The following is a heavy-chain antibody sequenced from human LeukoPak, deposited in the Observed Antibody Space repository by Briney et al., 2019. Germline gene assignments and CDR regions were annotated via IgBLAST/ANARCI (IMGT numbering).Heavy chain of an antibody. CDR3: ASGGGSMVRGVIPFDY. J-gene: IGHJ4*02. Sequence: SVKVSCKASVGTFSSYAISWVRQAPGQGLEWLGGIIPIFGTANYAQKFQGRVTITTDESTSTAYMELSSLRSEDTAVYYCASGGGSMVRGVIPFDYWGQGTLVTVSS. V-gene: IGHV1-69*05. CDR2: IIPIFGTA. D-gene: IGHD3-10*01. CDR1: VGTFSSYA.